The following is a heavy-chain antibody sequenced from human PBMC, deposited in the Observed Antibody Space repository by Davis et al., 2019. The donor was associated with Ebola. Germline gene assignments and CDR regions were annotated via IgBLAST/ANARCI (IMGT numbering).Heavy chain of an antibody. CDR2: INNDGSIT. V-gene: IGHV3-74*01. D-gene: IGHD1-26*01. Sequence: PGGSLRLSCAASGFTFSSSWMHWVRQAPGKGLVWVSLINNDGSITTYADSVKGRFTISRDNAKNTLYLQMNSLRAEDTAVYYCAKDLGSTIAFYGMDGWGKGTTVTVSS. CDR1: GFTFSSSW. J-gene: IGHJ6*04. CDR3: AKDLGSTIAFYGMDG.